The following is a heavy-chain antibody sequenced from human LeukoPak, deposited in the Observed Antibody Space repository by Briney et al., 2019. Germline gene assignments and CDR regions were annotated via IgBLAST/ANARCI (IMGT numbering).Heavy chain of an antibody. CDR3: ARGSVAAAAGDFDY. CDR1: GGTFSSYA. CDR2: IIPIFGIA. J-gene: IGHJ4*02. V-gene: IGHV1-69*04. D-gene: IGHD6-13*01. Sequence: SVTVSCKASGGTFSSYAISWVRQAPAQGLEWMGRIIPIFGIANYAQKFQGRVTITADKSTSTAYMELSSLRSEDTAVYYCARGSVAAAAGDFDYWGQGNLVTVSS.